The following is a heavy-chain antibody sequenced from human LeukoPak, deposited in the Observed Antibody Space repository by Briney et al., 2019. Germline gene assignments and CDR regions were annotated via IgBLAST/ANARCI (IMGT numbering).Heavy chain of an antibody. CDR2: IHTSGGT. Sequence: SETLSLTCTVSGGSISSSHWSWIRQPPGKGLEWIGNIHTSGGTNYSPSLKSRVTISVDTSKNQFSLKLRSVTAADTAVYYCARQDYYGSGRQGFDIWGQGTMVTVSS. D-gene: IGHD3-10*01. V-gene: IGHV4-4*08. J-gene: IGHJ3*02. CDR1: GGSISSSH. CDR3: ARQDYYGSGRQGFDI.